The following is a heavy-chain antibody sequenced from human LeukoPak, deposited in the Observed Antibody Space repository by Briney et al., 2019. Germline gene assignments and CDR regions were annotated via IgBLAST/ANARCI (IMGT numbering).Heavy chain of an antibody. D-gene: IGHD3-10*02. CDR1: GFTFSSYG. V-gene: IGHV3-30*02. Sequence: GGSLRLSCAASGFTFSSYGMHWVRQAPGKGLEWVAFIRYDGSNKYYADSVKDRFTISRDNSKKTLYLQMNSLRAEDTAVYYCAKDLRLGAGYYFDYWGQGTLVTVSS. CDR3: AKDLRLGAGYYFDY. CDR2: IRYDGSNK. J-gene: IGHJ4*02.